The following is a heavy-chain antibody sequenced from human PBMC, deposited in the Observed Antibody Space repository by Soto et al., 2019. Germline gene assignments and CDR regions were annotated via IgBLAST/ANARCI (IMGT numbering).Heavy chain of an antibody. CDR1: GFTFNTYD. D-gene: IGHD2-21*01. V-gene: IGHV3-21*01. CDR3: VRSGTARLLRHSWFDT. CDR2: ITTSSAYI. J-gene: IGHJ5*02. Sequence: EVQLVESGGGLVKPGGSLRLSCAASGFTFNTYDMNWVRQAPGKGLEWVSSITTSSAYIYYADSLKGRITISRDNAKTSLFLQMTSLRAEDTAVSYCVRSGTARLLRHSWFDTWGQGTLVTVSS.